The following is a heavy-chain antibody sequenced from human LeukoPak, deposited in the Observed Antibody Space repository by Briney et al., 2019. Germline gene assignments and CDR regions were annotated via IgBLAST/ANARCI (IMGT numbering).Heavy chain of an antibody. CDR1: GGSISSGGYY. Sequence: PSETLSLTCTVSGGSISSGGYYWSWIRQPPGKGLEWIGYIYHSGSTYYNPSLKSRVTISVDRSKNQFSLKLSSVTAADTAVYYCARALEWQLGSYWGQGTLVTVSS. J-gene: IGHJ4*02. CDR3: ARALEWQLGSY. CDR2: IYHSGST. D-gene: IGHD3-3*01. V-gene: IGHV4-30-2*01.